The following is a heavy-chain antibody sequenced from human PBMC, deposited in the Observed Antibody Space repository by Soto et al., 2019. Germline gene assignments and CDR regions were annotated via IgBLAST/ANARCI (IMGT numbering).Heavy chain of an antibody. CDR2: VHRNGIA. J-gene: IGHJ2*01. CDR1: RGSITTDQS. V-gene: IGHV4-4*02. D-gene: IGHD3-16*01. CDR3: QIETRPVWVGGEYFNL. Sequence: QVQLQESGPGLVKPSGTISLTCGVSRGSITTDQSCSWVRQSPDKGLEMIGEVHRNGIANYNPSLKSRVCSRIHTSKGDSSLKTSSMTAAGTAVYDGQIETRPVWVGGEYFNLWARGTLVFVTS.